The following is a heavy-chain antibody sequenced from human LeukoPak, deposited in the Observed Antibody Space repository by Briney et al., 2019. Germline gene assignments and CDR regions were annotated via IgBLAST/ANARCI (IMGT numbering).Heavy chain of an antibody. V-gene: IGHV3-30-3*02. J-gene: IGHJ4*02. CDR2: MSPDGNKK. CDR1: GFTFSDYN. Sequence: GRSLRLSCAASGFTFSDYNMHWVRQAPGKGLDWVALMSPDGNKKYYADSVKGRFTISRDNSKNTLYLQMSSLRAEDTAVYYCVKITSVTGGDCWGQGTRHTVSS. CDR3: VKITSVTGGDC. D-gene: IGHD1-14*01.